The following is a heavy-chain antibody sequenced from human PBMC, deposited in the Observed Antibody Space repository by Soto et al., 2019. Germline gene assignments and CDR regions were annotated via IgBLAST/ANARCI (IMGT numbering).Heavy chain of an antibody. V-gene: IGHV3-11*01. Sequence: QVQLVESGGGLVKHGGSLRLSCAASGFTFSDYYMSWIRQAPGKGLEWVSYISSSGSTIYYADSVKGRFTISRDNAQNSLYLQMNSRRAEDTAVYYCARDHTMVRGVVYCMAVWGQGTTVTVSS. D-gene: IGHD3-10*01. CDR3: ARDHTMVRGVVYCMAV. J-gene: IGHJ6*02. CDR2: ISSSGSTI. CDR1: GFTFSDYY.